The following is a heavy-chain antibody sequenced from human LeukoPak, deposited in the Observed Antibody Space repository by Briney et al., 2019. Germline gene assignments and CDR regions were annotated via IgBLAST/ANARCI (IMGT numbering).Heavy chain of an antibody. V-gene: IGHV3-30*18. Sequence: PGRSLRLFCAASGFTFSSYGTHWVRQAAGKGLEWVAVISYDGSNKYYADSVKGRFTISRDNSKNTLYLQMNSLRAEDTAVYYCAKDSRGSYYGGYFDYWGQGTLVTVSS. CDR3: AKDSRGSYYGGYFDY. D-gene: IGHD1-26*01. J-gene: IGHJ4*02. CDR2: ISYDGSNK. CDR1: GFTFSSYG.